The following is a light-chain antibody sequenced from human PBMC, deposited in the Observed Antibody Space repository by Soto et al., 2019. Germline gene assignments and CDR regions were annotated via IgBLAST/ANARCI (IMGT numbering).Light chain of an antibody. Sequence: QSVLAQPRSVSGSPGQSVTISCTGTSSDVGGYNYVSWYQQHPGKAPKLMIFDVSERPSGVPDRFSGSKSGNTASLTISGLQAEDEADYYCYSYAGRDTYVFGTGTKVTVL. V-gene: IGLV2-11*01. CDR3: YSYAGRDTYV. J-gene: IGLJ1*01. CDR1: SSDVGGYNY. CDR2: DVS.